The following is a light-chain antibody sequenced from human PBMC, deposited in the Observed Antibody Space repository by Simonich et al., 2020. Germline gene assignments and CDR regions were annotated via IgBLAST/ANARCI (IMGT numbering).Light chain of an antibody. CDR3: QQYYSTRT. Sequence: DIVMTQSPDSLAVSLGERATINCKSSQSVLYSSNNKNYLAGYQQKPGQPPNLLIYWASTRESGVPYRVSGSGSGTDFTLTISSLQAEDVAVYYCQQYYSTRTFGQGTKVEIK. J-gene: IGKJ1*01. CDR2: WAS. V-gene: IGKV4-1*01. CDR1: QSVLYSSNNKNY.